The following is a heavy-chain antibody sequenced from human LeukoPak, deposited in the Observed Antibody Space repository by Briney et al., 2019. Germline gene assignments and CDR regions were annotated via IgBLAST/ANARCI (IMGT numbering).Heavy chain of an antibody. CDR2: INPSGGST. CDR1: GYTFTSYY. Sequence: GASVKVSCKASGYTFTSYYMHWLRQAPGQGLEWMGIINPSGGSTSYAQKFQGRVTMTRDTSTSTVYMELSSLRSEDTAVYYCARDEFSTSHHNWFDPWGQGTLVTVSS. J-gene: IGHJ5*02. V-gene: IGHV1-46*01. CDR3: ARDEFSTSHHNWFDP. D-gene: IGHD2-2*01.